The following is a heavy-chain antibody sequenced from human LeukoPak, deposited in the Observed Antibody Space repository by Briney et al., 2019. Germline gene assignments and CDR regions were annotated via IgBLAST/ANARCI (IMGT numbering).Heavy chain of an antibody. CDR2: INHSGNT. Sequence: PSETLSLTCAVYIESFSGHSWTWIRRSPGKGLEWIGEINHSGNTNYNPSLKSRVTISVDTSKNQFSLKMSSVTAADTAMYYCARRPRNSENYDGPSGPDYWGQGTQVTVSS. V-gene: IGHV4-34*01. CDR1: IESFSGHS. D-gene: IGHD1-26*01. CDR3: ARRPRNSENYDGPSGPDY. J-gene: IGHJ4*02.